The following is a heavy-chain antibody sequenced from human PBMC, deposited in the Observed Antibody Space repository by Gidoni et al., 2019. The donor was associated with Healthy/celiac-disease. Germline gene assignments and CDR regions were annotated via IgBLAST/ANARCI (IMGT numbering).Heavy chain of an antibody. D-gene: IGHD3-22*01. Sequence: QVQLVESGGGVVQPGRSLRLSCEASGLTSSTYGMHWVRQAPGKGLGWVAVISYDGSKKYYADSVKGRFTISRDNSKNTLYLQMNSLRAEDTAVYYCAKDRLYYDSSGYYSGGDYWGQGTLVTVSS. V-gene: IGHV3-30*18. CDR3: AKDRLYYDSSGYYSGGDY. CDR1: GLTSSTYG. J-gene: IGHJ4*02. CDR2: ISYDGSKK.